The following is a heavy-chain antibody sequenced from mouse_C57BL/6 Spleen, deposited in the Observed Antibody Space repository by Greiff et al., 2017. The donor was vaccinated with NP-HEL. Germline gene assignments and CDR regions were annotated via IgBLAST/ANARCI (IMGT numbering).Heavy chain of an antibody. D-gene: IGHD4-1*01. CDR1: GFTFSSYA. V-gene: IGHV5-9-1*02. CDR3: TRGNWDFDY. CDR2: ISSGGDYI. Sequence: EVKLVESGEGLVKPGGSLKLSCAASGFTFSSYAMSWVRQTPEKRLEWVAYISSGGDYIYYADTVKGRFTSSRDNARNTLYRQMSNLKSEDTAMYYCTRGNWDFDYWGQGTTRTVSS. J-gene: IGHJ2*01.